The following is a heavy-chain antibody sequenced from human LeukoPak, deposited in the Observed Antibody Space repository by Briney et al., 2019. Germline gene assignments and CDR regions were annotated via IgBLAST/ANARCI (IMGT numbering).Heavy chain of an antibody. D-gene: IGHD3-9*01. CDR2: ISGSGGST. Sequence: PGGSLRLSCAASGFTFSSYAMSWVRQAPGKGLEWVSAISGSGGSTYYADSVKGRFTISRDNSKNTLYLQMNSLRAEDTAVYYCAKWSSTILHYYYGMDVWGQGTTVTVSS. CDR1: GFTFSSYA. CDR3: AKWSSTILHYYYGMDV. J-gene: IGHJ6*02. V-gene: IGHV3-23*01.